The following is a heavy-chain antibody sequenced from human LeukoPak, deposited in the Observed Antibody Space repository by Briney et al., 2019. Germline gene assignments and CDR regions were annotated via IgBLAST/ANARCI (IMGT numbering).Heavy chain of an antibody. Sequence: GGSLRLSCAASGLTFSTYEMNWARQAPGKGLEWVSYISRSANNIYYADSVKGRFTISRDNAKNSLYLQMNSLRAEDTAVYYCARAGVGARHRYFDYWGQGTLVTVSS. V-gene: IGHV3-48*03. CDR1: GLTFSTYE. CDR2: ISRSANNI. J-gene: IGHJ4*02. D-gene: IGHD1-26*01. CDR3: ARAGVGARHRYFDY.